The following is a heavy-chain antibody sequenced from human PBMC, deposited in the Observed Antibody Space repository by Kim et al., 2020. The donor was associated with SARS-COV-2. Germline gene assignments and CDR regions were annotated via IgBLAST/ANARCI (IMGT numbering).Heavy chain of an antibody. D-gene: IGHD5-18*01. CDR3: ARRSYGYGYYYYYGMDV. J-gene: IGHJ6*02. V-gene: IGHV4-39*01. Sequence: LKRRVTISVDTSKNQCSLKLSSVTAADTAVYYCARRSYGYGYYYYYGMDVWGQGTTVTVSS.